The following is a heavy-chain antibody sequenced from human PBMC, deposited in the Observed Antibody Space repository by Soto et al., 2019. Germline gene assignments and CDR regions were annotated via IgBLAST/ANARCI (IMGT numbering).Heavy chain of an antibody. CDR2: IYPCDSDT. CDR3: ARAWITGTTGVGAFDI. J-gene: IGHJ3*02. V-gene: IGHV5-51*01. D-gene: IGHD1-7*01. CDR1: GYSFTSYW. Sequence: GEALKISWKGSGYSFTSYWIGWVRQMPGKGLEWVGIIYPCDSDTRYSPYSKGQVTISADKSISTAYLQWSSMKASDNAMYYCARAWITGTTGVGAFDIWGQGTMVTVSS.